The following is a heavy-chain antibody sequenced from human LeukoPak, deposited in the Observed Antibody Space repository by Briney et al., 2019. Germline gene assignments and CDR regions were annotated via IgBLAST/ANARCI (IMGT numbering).Heavy chain of an antibody. CDR3: AREYSYGCFDY. CDR1: GFTVSSNY. D-gene: IGHD5-18*01. V-gene: IGHV3-66*01. CDR2: IYSGGST. Sequence: GGSLRLSRAASGFTVSSNYMSWVRQAPGKGLEWVSVIYSGGSTYYADSVKGRFTISRDNSKNTLYLQMNSLRAEDTAVYYCAREYSYGCFDYWGQGTLVTVSS. J-gene: IGHJ4*02.